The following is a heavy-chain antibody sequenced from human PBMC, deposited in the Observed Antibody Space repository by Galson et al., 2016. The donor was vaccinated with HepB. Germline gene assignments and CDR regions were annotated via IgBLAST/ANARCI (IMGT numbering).Heavy chain of an antibody. CDR3: ARDGDGYNSPLHC. J-gene: IGHJ4*02. CDR2: IYDSENI. Sequence: LSLTCTVSGASVTNTNWWTWVRQPPGKGPEWIGEIYDSENINYNPSLKSRVTLSIDASKNQFSLTVNSVTAADTAVYFCARDGDGYNSPLHCWGPGTLVTVSS. V-gene: IGHV4-4*01. D-gene: IGHD5-24*01. CDR1: GASVTNTNW.